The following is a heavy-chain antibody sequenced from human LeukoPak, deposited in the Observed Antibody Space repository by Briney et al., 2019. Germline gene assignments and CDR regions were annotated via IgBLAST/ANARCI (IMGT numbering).Heavy chain of an antibody. D-gene: IGHD2-2*01. V-gene: IGHV4-59*01. CDR2: VHYSGST. J-gene: IGHJ3*02. Sequence: PSETLSLTCTVSGGSISDYYWSWIRQPPGKGLEWIGYVHYSGSTNYTPSLKSRVTISINTSKNQFSLRLSPVTAADTAVYYCAGATSRGAFDIWGQGTMVTVSS. CDR3: AGATSRGAFDI. CDR1: GGSISDYY.